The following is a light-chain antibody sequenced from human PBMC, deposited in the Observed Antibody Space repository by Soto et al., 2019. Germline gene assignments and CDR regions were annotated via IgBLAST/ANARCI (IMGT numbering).Light chain of an antibody. CDR1: QSVLYSSNNKNY. V-gene: IGKV4-1*01. Sequence: DIVMTQPPDSLAVSLGERATINCKSSQSVLYSSNNKNYLAWYQQKPGQPPNLLIYWASTRESGVPDRFSGSGSGTDFTLTISSLQAEDVAVYYCQQYYSTPTWTFGQGTKVEIK. J-gene: IGKJ1*01. CDR2: WAS. CDR3: QQYYSTPTWT.